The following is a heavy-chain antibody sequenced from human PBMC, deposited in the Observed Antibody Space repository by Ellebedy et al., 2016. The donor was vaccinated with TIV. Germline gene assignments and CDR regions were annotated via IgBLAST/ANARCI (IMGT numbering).Heavy chain of an antibody. CDR3: ATVRSSGYYVCAD. V-gene: IGHV3-48*04. CDR1: GFTFSTYA. Sequence: PGGSLRLSCEASGFTFSTYAMNWVRLAPGQGLEWISYISSTGTIKYADSVMGRFTISRDNAKNSLYLQMNSLTVEDTAVYYCATVRSSGYYVCADWGQGTLVTVSS. CDR2: ISSTGTI. D-gene: IGHD3-22*01. J-gene: IGHJ4*02.